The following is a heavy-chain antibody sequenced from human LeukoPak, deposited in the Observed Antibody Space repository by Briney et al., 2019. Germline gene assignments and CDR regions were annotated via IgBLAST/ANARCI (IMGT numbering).Heavy chain of an antibody. J-gene: IGHJ5*02. CDR1: GGSISSYY. D-gene: IGHD2-21*02. CDR2: IYYSGST. Sequence: PSETLSLTCTVSGGSISSYYWSWIRQPPGKGLGWIGYIYYSGSTNYNPSLKSRVTISADTSKNQFSLKLSSVTAADTAAYYCARRLPWFDPWGQGTLVTVSS. CDR3: ARRLPWFDP. V-gene: IGHV4-59*08.